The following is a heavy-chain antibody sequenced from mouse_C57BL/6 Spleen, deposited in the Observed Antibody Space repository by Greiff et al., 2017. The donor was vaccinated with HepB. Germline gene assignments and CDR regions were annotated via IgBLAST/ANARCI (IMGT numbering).Heavy chain of an antibody. CDR2: INPSSGYT. D-gene: IGHD1-1*01. CDR1: GYTFTSYT. CDR3: ASREGVYADYAMDY. J-gene: IGHJ4*01. V-gene: IGHV1-4*01. Sequence: VKLLESGAELARPGASVKMSCKASGYTFTSYTMHWVKQRPGQGLEWIGYINPSSGYTKYNQKFKDKATLTADKSSSTAYMQLSSLTSEDSAVYYCASREGVYADYAMDYWGQGTSVTVSS.